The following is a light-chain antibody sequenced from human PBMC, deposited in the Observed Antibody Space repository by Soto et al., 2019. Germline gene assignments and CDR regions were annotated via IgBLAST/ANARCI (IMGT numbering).Light chain of an antibody. V-gene: IGKV3-20*01. Sequence: EIVLTQSPGTLSLSTGEGATISCRASQSVSSSYLAWYQQKPGQAPRLLIYGASSRATGIPDRFSGSGSGTDFTLTISRLEPEDFAVYYCQQYGSSSITFGQGTRWRL. J-gene: IGKJ5*01. CDR1: QSVSSSY. CDR3: QQYGSSSIT. CDR2: GAS.